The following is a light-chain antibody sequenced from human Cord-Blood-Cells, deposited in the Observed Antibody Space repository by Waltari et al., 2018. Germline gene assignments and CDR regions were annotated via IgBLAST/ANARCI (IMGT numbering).Light chain of an antibody. CDR2: DVS. CDR3: SSYTSSSTL. J-gene: IGLJ2*01. CDR1: SSDVGGYNY. V-gene: IGLV2-14*01. Sequence: QSALTQPASVSGSPGQSITISCTGTSSDVGGYNYVTWYQQHPGKAPKRMIYDVSQRPSGVSNRFSGSNSGNTASLTISGLQAEDEADYYCSSYTSSSTLFGGGTKLTVL.